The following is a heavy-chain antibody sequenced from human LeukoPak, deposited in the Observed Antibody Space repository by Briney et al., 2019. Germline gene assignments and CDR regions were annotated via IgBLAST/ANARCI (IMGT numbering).Heavy chain of an antibody. V-gene: IGHV1-18*01. J-gene: IGHJ5*02. CDR1: GYTFTSYG. CDR3: ARDRRSVTTYNWFDP. Sequence: ASVKVSCKASGYTFTSYGISWVRQAPGQGLEWMGWISAYNGNTNYAQKLQGRVTMTTDTSTSIAYMELRSLRSDDTAVYYCARDRRSVTTYNWFDPWGQGTLVTVSS. D-gene: IGHD4-17*01. CDR2: ISAYNGNT.